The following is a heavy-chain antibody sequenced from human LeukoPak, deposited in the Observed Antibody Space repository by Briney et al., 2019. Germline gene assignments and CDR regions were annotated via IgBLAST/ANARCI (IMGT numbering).Heavy chain of an antibody. D-gene: IGHD6-13*01. Sequence: GGSLRLSCAASGFTFSSYAMSWVRQAPGKGLEWVSAISGSGGSTYYADSVKDRFTTSRDNSKNTLYLQMNSLRAEDTAVYYCAKDPSPYSSSWNHFDYWGQGTLVTVSS. V-gene: IGHV3-23*01. CDR2: ISGSGGST. J-gene: IGHJ4*02. CDR1: GFTFSSYA. CDR3: AKDPSPYSSSWNHFDY.